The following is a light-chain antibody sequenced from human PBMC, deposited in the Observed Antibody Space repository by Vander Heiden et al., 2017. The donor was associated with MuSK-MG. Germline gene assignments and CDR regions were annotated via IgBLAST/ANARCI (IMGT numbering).Light chain of an antibody. J-gene: IGLJ2*01. CDR2: EVS. CDR3: SSYTNITAVI. V-gene: IGLV2-14*01. CDR1: SSDVAGFNY. Sequence: QSALTQPASVSGSPGQSSTIPCTGASSDVAGFNYVYWYQHTPGNAPILIFFEVSNRPSGISDRFSGSKSGNTTSPTISGLQAEDEAYYYYSSYTNITAVIFGGGTKLTVL.